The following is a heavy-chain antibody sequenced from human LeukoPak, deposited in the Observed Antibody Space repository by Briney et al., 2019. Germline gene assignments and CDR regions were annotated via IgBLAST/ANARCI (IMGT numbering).Heavy chain of an antibody. CDR1: GASMSSYY. Sequence: SETLSPTCTVSGASMSSYYWTWTRQPPGKGLEWIGYIYSSGSTNSNPSLKSRVTISVDTSKNQFSLNLSSVTAADTAVYYCARGGEAGLADWGQGTLVTVSS. J-gene: IGHJ4*02. CDR2: IYSSGST. CDR3: ARGGEAGLAD. V-gene: IGHV4-59*01. D-gene: IGHD4-17*01.